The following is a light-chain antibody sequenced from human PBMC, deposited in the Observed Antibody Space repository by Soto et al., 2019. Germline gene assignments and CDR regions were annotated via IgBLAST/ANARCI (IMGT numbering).Light chain of an antibody. CDR3: QQHLSSPFT. CDR2: KAS. CDR1: QSISSW. Sequence: DSQMTQSPSTLSASVGDRVTITCRASQSISSWLAWYQQKPGKAPKLLIYKASSLASGVPSRFSGSESGTEFALTISSLQPDDFATYYCQQHLSSPFTFGPGTKVDIK. V-gene: IGKV1-5*03. J-gene: IGKJ3*01.